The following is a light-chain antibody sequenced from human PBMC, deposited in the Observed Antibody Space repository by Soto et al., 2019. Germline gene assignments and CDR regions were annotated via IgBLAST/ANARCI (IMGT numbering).Light chain of an antibody. J-gene: IGKJ2*03. CDR2: GAS. V-gene: IGKV3-15*01. Sequence: EIVMTQSPATQSVSPGEGATLSCTASQSISTNLAWYQHKPGQAPRLLIYGASTRATGVPPRFSGSGSGTEFTLAISSLQSEDFAVYYCQHYNSWPYSFGQGTKLDVK. CDR3: QHYNSWPYS. CDR1: QSISTN.